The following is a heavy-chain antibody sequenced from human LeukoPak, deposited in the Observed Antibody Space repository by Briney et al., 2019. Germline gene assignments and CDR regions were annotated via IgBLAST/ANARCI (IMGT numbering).Heavy chain of an antibody. CDR1: GFTLNSYG. CDR2: ISYGGSDN. J-gene: IGHJ4*02. V-gene: IGHV3-30*03. D-gene: IGHD6-6*01. CDR3: ARSYSSSRGTFDY. Sequence: PGRSLRLSCAASGFTLNSYGVYWVRQAPGKGLECVAFISYGGSDNYFVDSVKGRFTISRDNSKNTLYLQMNSLRAEDTAVYYCARSYSSSRGTFDYWGQGTLVTVSS.